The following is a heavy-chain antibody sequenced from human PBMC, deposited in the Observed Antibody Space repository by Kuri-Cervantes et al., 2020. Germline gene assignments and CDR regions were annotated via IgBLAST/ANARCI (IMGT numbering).Heavy chain of an antibody. Sequence: GGSLRLSCSGSGFTFGDYAINWVRPAPGKGLEWVGFIRSKIYGGTTYYGESVKGRFTISRDDSKSIAYLHIANLITEDTAVYYCCRAAKAVDDDYWGQGTLVTVSS. V-gene: IGHV3-49*04. CDR1: GFTFGDYA. J-gene: IGHJ4*02. CDR2: IRSKIYGGTT. CDR3: CRAAKAVDDDY. D-gene: IGHD2-21*01.